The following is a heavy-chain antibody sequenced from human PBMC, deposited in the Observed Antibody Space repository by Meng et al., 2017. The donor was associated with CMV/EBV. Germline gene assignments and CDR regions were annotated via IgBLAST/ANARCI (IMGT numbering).Heavy chain of an antibody. D-gene: IGHD2-2*01. V-gene: IGHV4-30-4*08. CDR1: GGSISSGDYY. CDR3: ARAGVYCSSTSCHRYYGMDV. J-gene: IGHJ6*02. Sequence: LRPSCTVSGGSISSGDYYWSWIRQPPGKGLEWIGYIYYSGSTYYNPSLKSRVTISVDTSKNQFSLKLSSVTAADTAVYYCARAGVYCSSTSCHRYYGMDVWGQGTTVTVSS. CDR2: IYYSGST.